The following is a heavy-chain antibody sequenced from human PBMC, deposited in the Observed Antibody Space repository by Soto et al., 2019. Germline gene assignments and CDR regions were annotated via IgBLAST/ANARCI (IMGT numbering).Heavy chain of an antibody. V-gene: IGHV5-51*01. J-gene: IGHJ6*02. CDR3: ARTSWLVGSYGMDV. CDR1: GYSFTSYW. D-gene: IGHD6-19*01. CDR2: IYPGDSDT. Sequence: GESPKIYCHGSGYSFTSYWIGWVRQMPGKGLEWMGIIYPGDSDTSYSPSFQGQVTISADKSISTAYLQWSSLKASDTAMYYCARTSWLVGSYGMDVWGQGTTVTVSS.